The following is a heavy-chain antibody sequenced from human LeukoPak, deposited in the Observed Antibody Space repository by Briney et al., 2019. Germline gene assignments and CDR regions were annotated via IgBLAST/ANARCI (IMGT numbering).Heavy chain of an antibody. V-gene: IGHV1-24*01. CDR1: GYTLTELS. CDR3: ATDLLTTVTTEFDY. CDR2: LDPEDGET. Sequence: ASVKVSCKVSGYTLTELSMHWVRQAPGKGLEWMGGLDPEDGETIYAQKFQGRVTMTEDTSTDTAYMELSSLRSEDTAVYYCATDLLTTVTTEFDYWGQGTLVTVSS. J-gene: IGHJ4*02. D-gene: IGHD4-11*01.